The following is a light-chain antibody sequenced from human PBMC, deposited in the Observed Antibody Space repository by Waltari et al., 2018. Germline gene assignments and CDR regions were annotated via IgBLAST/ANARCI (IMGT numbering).Light chain of an antibody. Sequence: QSALTQPASVSGSPGQSITISCPGTSSDVGAYDYVPWYQQHPAKAPKLLIYDVNNRPSGVSHRFSGSKSSNTASLTISGLQAEDEANYFCSAYTKSTTRYWVFGGGTKVTVL. J-gene: IGLJ3*02. CDR1: SSDVGAYDY. V-gene: IGLV2-14*03. CDR2: DVN. CDR3: SAYTKSTTRYWV.